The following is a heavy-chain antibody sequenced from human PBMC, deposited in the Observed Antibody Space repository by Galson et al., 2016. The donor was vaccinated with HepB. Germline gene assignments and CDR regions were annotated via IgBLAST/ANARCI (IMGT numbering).Heavy chain of an antibody. D-gene: IGHD6-6*01. CDR3: ARSRAARSYFDY. V-gene: IGHV3-30-3*01. CDR2: ISYDGSNK. Sequence: SLRLSCAASGFTFSTYAMHWVRQAPGKGLEWEAVISYDGSNKYYADSVKGRFTISRDNSKNTLYLQMNSLRAEDTAVYYCARSRAARSYFDYWGQGTLVTVSS. J-gene: IGHJ4*02. CDR1: GFTFSTYA.